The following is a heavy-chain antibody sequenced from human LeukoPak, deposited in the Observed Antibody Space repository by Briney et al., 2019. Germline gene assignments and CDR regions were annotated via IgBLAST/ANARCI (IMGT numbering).Heavy chain of an antibody. V-gene: IGHV3-23*01. CDR1: GFTFSNYA. J-gene: IGHJ4*02. CDR3: AVGLGYSSGWSADY. D-gene: IGHD6-19*01. CDR2: ISYSGGST. Sequence: GGSLRLSCAVSGFTFSNYAMNWVRQAPGKGLEWVSVISYSGGSTNYADSVKGRFTISRDNSKKTLYLQMNSLRDEDTAVYYCAVGLGYSSGWSADYWGQGTLVTVSS.